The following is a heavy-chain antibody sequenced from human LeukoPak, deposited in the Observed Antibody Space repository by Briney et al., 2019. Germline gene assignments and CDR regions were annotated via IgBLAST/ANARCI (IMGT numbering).Heavy chain of an antibody. J-gene: IGHJ3*02. D-gene: IGHD3-3*01. Sequence: GGSLRLSCAASGFTVSSNYMSWVRQAPGKGLEWVSVIHSGGSTYYADSVKGRFTISRDNSKNTLYLQMNSLRAEDTAVYYCARGLRFLEWSDAFDIWGQGTMVTVSS. V-gene: IGHV3-53*01. CDR3: ARGLRFLEWSDAFDI. CDR2: IHSGGST. CDR1: GFTVSSNY.